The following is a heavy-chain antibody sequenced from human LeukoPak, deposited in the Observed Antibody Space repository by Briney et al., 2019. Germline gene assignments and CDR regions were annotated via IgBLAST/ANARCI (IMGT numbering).Heavy chain of an antibody. Sequence: GGSLRLSCAASGFTFSSYEMNWVRQAPGKGLEWVSYISSSGSTIYYADSVKGRFTISRDNAKNSLYLQMNRLRAEDTAVYYCARDGGDHLDYWGQGTLVTVSS. J-gene: IGHJ4*02. CDR3: ARDGGDHLDY. CDR1: GFTFSSYE. V-gene: IGHV3-48*03. CDR2: ISSSGSTI. D-gene: IGHD2-21*02.